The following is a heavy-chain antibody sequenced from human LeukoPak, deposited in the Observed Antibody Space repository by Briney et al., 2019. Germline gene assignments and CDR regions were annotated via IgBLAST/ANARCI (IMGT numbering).Heavy chain of an antibody. V-gene: IGHV5-51*01. D-gene: IGHD5-18*01. CDR1: GYSFTSYW. CDR3: ARCRINTAFVTQVPDY. Sequence: GESLKISCKGSGYSFTSYWIGWVRQMPGKGLEWMGIIYPGDSDTRYSPSFQGQVTISADKSISTAYLQWSSLKASDTAMYYCARCRINTAFVTQVPDYWGQGTLVTVSS. J-gene: IGHJ4*02. CDR2: IYPGDSDT.